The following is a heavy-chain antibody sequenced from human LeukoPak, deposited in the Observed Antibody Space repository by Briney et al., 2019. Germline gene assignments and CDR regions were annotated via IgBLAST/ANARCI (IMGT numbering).Heavy chain of an antibody. D-gene: IGHD5-12*01. CDR3: ARGRRAVDIVATRERKYYFDY. Sequence: SETLSLTCAVHGGSFSGYYWSWIRQPPWKGLAWIGAINHTVRTNYNPSLKSRVTISVDTSKNQFSLKLSSVTAADTAVYYCARGRRAVDIVATRERKYYFDYWGQGTLVTVSS. J-gene: IGHJ4*02. CDR2: INHTVRT. V-gene: IGHV4-34*01. CDR1: GGSFSGYY.